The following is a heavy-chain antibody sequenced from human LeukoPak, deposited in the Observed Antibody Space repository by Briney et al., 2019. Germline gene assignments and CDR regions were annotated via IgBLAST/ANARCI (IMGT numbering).Heavy chain of an antibody. J-gene: IGHJ6*04. Sequence: SVKVSCKASGGTFTSYAISWVRQAPGQGLEWMGGIIPIFGTANYAQKFQGRVTITADESTSTAYMELSSLRSEDTAVYYCARDRADPRYYYGSGPYYYGMDVWGKGTTVTVSA. CDR3: ARDRADPRYYYGSGPYYYGMDV. CDR2: IIPIFGTA. CDR1: GGTFTSYA. V-gene: IGHV1-69*01. D-gene: IGHD3-10*01.